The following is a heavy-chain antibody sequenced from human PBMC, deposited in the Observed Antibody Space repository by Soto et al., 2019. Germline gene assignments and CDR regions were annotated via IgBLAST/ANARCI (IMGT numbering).Heavy chain of an antibody. Sequence: PGGSLRLSCSASAFSLSSSGMFWVRQAPGKGLEWISYISRSHSAIYYADSVKGRFTMSRDNAKNSLFLQMNSLRDEDRAVYYCATEGPNGYIPYYMETWGQGVPVTVSA. D-gene: IGHD1-26*01. CDR1: AFSLSSSG. V-gene: IGHV3-48*02. CDR3: ATEGPNGYIPYYMET. J-gene: IGHJ5*02. CDR2: ISRSHSAI.